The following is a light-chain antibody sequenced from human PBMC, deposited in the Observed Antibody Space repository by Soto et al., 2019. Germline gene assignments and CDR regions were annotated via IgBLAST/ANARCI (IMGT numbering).Light chain of an antibody. Sequence: EIVMTQSPATLSVSPGERATLSCRASQSVSSNLAWYQQKPGQAPRLLIYGASTRANVIPARFSGSGSGTEFTLTISLLQSADVAVYYCQQYNNWARTFGQGTQVQI. CDR1: QSVSSN. CDR2: GAS. V-gene: IGKV3-15*01. J-gene: IGKJ1*01. CDR3: QQYNNWART.